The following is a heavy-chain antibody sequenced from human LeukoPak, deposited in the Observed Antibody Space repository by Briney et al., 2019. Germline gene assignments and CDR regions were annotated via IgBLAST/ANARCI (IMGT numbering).Heavy chain of an antibody. V-gene: IGHV3-7*01. D-gene: IGHD6-6*01. CDR2: IKQDGSQR. J-gene: IGHJ4*02. CDR3: ARRGGSSSRRSPIDY. CDR1: GFTFSDYW. Sequence: GGSLRLSCTASGFTFSDYWMTWVRQVPGKGPEWVANIKQDGSQRYYVDSVRGRFTISRDNAKNSLFLQMNGLRAEDTAVYYCARRGGSSSRRSPIDYWGQGTLVTVSS.